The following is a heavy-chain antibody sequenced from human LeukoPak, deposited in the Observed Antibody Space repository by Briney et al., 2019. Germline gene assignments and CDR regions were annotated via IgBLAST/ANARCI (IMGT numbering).Heavy chain of an antibody. CDR2: ISYDGSNK. Sequence: GGSLRLSCAASGFTFSSYAMHWVRQAPGKGLEWVAVISYDGSNKYYADSVKGRFTVSRDNSKNTLYLQMNSLRAEDTAVYYCAREGDSRWGELSPWGQGTLVTVS. CDR1: GFTFSSYA. J-gene: IGHJ1*01. V-gene: IGHV3-30*07. CDR3: AREGDSRWGELSP. D-gene: IGHD3-16*02.